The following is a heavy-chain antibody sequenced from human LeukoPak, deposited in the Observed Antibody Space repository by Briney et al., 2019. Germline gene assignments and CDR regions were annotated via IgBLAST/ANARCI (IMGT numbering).Heavy chain of an antibody. CDR3: ARAPTGDNWFDP. Sequence: SETLSLTCTVSGGSISSHYWSWIRQPPGKGLEWIGYIYYSGSTNYNPSLKSRVTISVDTSKNQFSLKLSSVTAADTAVYYCARAPTGDNWFDPWGQGTLVTVSS. CDR2: IYYSGST. V-gene: IGHV4-59*11. J-gene: IGHJ5*02. D-gene: IGHD4-17*01. CDR1: GGSISSHY.